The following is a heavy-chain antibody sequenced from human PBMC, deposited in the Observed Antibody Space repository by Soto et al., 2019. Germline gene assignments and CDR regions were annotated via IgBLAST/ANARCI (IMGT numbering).Heavy chain of an antibody. CDR1: GFTFSSYA. J-gene: IGHJ4*02. CDR2: ISGSGGST. Sequence: PGGSLRLSCTASGFTFSSYAMSWVRQAPGKGLEWVSAISGSGGSTYYADSVKGRFTISRDNSKNTLYLQMNSLRAEDTAVYYCAKDHGPGEYYFDYWGQGTLVTVSS. V-gene: IGHV3-23*01. CDR3: AKDHGPGEYYFDY.